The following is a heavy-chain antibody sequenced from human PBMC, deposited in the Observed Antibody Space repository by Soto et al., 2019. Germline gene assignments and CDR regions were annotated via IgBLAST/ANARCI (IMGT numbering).Heavy chain of an antibody. CDR1: GGSFSGYY. J-gene: IGHJ6*02. Sequence: QVQLQQWGAGLLKPSETLSLTCAVYGGSFSGYYWSWIRQPPGKGLEWIGEITHSGSTNYNPSLKTRVTISVDTSKNQFSLKLSSVTAADTAVYYCARLYTGYYYYGMDVWGQGTTVTVSS. D-gene: IGHD4-4*01. CDR3: ARLYTGYYYYGMDV. V-gene: IGHV4-34*01. CDR2: ITHSGST.